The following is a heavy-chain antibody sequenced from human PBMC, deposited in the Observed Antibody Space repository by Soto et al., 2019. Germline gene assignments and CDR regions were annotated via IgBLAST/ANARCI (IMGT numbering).Heavy chain of an antibody. D-gene: IGHD3-22*01. Sequence: GGSLRLSCAASGFTFSSYGMHWVRQAPGKGLEWVAVIWYDGSNKYYADSVKGRFTISRDNSKNTLYLQMNSLRAEDTAVYYCARFICYDSSCPWGMDVWGQGTTVTVSS. J-gene: IGHJ6*02. CDR3: ARFICYDSSCPWGMDV. CDR1: GFTFSSYG. CDR2: IWYDGSNK. V-gene: IGHV3-33*01.